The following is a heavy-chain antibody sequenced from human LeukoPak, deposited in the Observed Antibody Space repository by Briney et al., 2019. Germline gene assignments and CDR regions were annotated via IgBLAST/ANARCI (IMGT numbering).Heavy chain of an antibody. CDR2: IYTSGST. Sequence: SETLSLTCTVSGGSISSYYWSWIRQPAGKGLEWIGRIYTSGSTNYNPSLKSRVTISVDTSKNQFSLKLSSVTAADTAVYYCARGQKRYYYDSSGYPLKSWGQGTLVTVSS. D-gene: IGHD3-22*01. J-gene: IGHJ4*02. CDR3: ARGQKRYYYDSSGYPLKS. CDR1: GGSISSYY. V-gene: IGHV4-4*07.